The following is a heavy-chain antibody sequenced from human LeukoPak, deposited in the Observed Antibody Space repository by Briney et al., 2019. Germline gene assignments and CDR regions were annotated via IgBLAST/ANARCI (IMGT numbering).Heavy chain of an antibody. D-gene: IGHD3-22*01. V-gene: IGHV3-30-3*01. CDR1: GFTFSSYA. J-gene: IGHJ4*02. CDR3: ASDASYYESTGIFDY. CDR2: ISYDGSNK. Sequence: PGRSLRLSCAASGFTFSSYAMHWVRQAPGKGLEWVAVISYDGSNKYYADSVEGRFTISRDNSKNTLYLQMNSLRAEDTAVYYCASDASYYESTGIFDYWGQGTLVTVSS.